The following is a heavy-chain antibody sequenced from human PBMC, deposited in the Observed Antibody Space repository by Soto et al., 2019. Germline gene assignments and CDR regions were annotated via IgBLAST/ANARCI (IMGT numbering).Heavy chain of an antibody. J-gene: IGHJ4*02. CDR1: GGTFSSYA. D-gene: IGHD3-3*01. CDR3: ASGAYDFRSADHHPPGY. Sequence: QVQLVQSGAEVKKPGSSVKVSCKASGGTFSSYAISWVRQAPGQGLEWMGGIIPIFGTANYAQKFQGRVTITADESTSTAYMELSSLRSEDTAVYYCASGAYDFRSADHHPPGYWGQGTLVTVSS. CDR2: IIPIFGTA. V-gene: IGHV1-69*01.